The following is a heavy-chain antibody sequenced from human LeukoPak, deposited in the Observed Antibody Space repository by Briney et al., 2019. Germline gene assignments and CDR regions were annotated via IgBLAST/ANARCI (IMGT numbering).Heavy chain of an antibody. V-gene: IGHV1-24*01. D-gene: IGHD1-26*01. J-gene: IGHJ4*02. CDR3: ATTKVGATGFDY. CDR2: FDPEDGET. CDR1: GYTLTELS. Sequence: GASVQVSCKVTGYTLTELSMHWVRQAPGKGLEWMGGFDPEDGETIYAQKFQGRVTMTEDTSTDTAYMELSSLRSEDTAVYYCATTKVGATGFDYWGQGTLVTVSS.